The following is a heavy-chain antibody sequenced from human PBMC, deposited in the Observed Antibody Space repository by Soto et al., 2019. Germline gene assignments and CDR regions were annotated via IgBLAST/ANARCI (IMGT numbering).Heavy chain of an antibody. J-gene: IGHJ4*02. CDR1: GFLVNSAY. CDR2: INSDGST. CDR3: ASSGYSFAWGY. D-gene: IGHD5-18*01. Sequence: EVQLVESGGGLIPPGGSLRLSCAASGFLVNSAYMTWVRQAPGKGLEWLSMINSDGSTLYAESVKGRFTISRENSKNRLDLQMNSLRAEDTAMYYCASSGYSFAWGYWGQGTLVIVTS. V-gene: IGHV3-53*01.